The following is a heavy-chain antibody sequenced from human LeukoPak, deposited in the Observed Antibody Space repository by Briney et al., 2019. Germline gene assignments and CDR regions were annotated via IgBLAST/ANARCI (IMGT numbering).Heavy chain of an antibody. CDR2: IYYSGST. J-gene: IGHJ3*02. V-gene: IGHV4-39*01. CDR3: ARPRGEDFWTVMGAFDI. D-gene: IGHD3/OR15-3a*01. Sequence: SETLSLTRTVSVGSISNSSYYWGWIRQPPGKGLECLGSIYYSGSTYYHPSLKSRVTISVDTSKNQFSLKLSSVTAAHTAVYYCARPRGEDFWTVMGAFDIWGQGTMVTVSS. CDR1: VGSISNSSYY.